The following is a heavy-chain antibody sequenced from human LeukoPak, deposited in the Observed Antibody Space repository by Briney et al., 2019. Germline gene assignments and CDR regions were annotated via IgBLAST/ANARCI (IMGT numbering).Heavy chain of an antibody. Sequence: GGSLRLSCAASGFTFSSYAMSWVRQAPGKGLEWVSAISGSGGSTYYADSVKGRFTISRDNSKNTLYLQMNSLRAEDTAVYYCARDWDPDSSGLDVFDYWGQGTLVTVSS. J-gene: IGHJ4*02. CDR1: GFTFSSYA. CDR2: ISGSGGST. CDR3: ARDWDPDSSGLDVFDY. D-gene: IGHD3-22*01. V-gene: IGHV3-23*01.